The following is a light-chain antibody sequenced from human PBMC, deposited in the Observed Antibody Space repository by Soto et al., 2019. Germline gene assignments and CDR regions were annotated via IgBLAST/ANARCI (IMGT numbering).Light chain of an antibody. CDR2: GAS. Sequence: EIVLTQSPGTLSLSPGERATLSCRASQCVSSNYLAWYQQKPGQAPRLLIYGASTRATGIPDRFSGSGSGTDFTLTISRLEPEDFAVYYCQQYANSPPTFGQGTKVEIK. CDR1: QCVSSNY. J-gene: IGKJ1*01. CDR3: QQYANSPPT. V-gene: IGKV3-20*01.